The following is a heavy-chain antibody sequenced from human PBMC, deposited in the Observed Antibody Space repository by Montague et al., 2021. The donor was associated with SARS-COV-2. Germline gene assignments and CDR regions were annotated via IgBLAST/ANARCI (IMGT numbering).Heavy chain of an antibody. CDR1: GGSISSNF. V-gene: IGHV4-59*01. J-gene: IGHJ4*02. D-gene: IGHD5-12*01. CDR3: ARTRGYDPLFDF. Sequence: SETLSLTCTVSGGSISSNFWGWIRQPPGKGLEWIGYIYYSGSTNYNPSLKGRVTISVDTSKKQFSLQLSSVTAADTAVYYCARTRGYDPLFDFWGQGTLVTVSS. CDR2: IYYSGST.